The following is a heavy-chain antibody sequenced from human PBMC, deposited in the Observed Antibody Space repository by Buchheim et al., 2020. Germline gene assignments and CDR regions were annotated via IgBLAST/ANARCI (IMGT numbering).Heavy chain of an antibody. CDR2: ISGSSSPI. V-gene: IGHV3-48*02. Sequence: EVHLVESGGGLVQPGGSLRLSCEASGFTFRSYSINWVRQAPGKGLEWLSYISGSSSPIYYVDSVKGRFTIFRDNAKNSLFLQMNSLRDEDTAVYYCARDSSSSSDFDYWGQGTL. D-gene: IGHD6-6*01. CDR3: ARDSSSSSDFDY. J-gene: IGHJ4*02. CDR1: GFTFRSYS.